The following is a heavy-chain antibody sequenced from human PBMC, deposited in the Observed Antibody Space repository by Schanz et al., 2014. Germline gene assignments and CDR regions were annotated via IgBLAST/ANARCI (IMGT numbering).Heavy chain of an antibody. J-gene: IGHJ4*02. CDR2: IIPSLGLA. CDR1: GGTFSSFG. CDR3: ARDRLECGAECYSVEVFEI. D-gene: IGHD2-21*01. V-gene: IGHV1-69*09. Sequence: QVQVEQSGPEVKKPGSSVKVSCKASGGTFSSFGINWVRQAPGQGLEWMGRIIPSLGLAKYEQKCQDKVTITADTSTATAYMELSGLRSEDTAVYYCARDRLECGAECYSVEVFEIWGQGTLVIVSS.